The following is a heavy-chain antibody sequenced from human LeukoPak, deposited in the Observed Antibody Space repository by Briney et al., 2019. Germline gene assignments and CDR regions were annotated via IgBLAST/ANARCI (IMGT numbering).Heavy chain of an antibody. J-gene: IGHJ4*02. CDR2: IYHSGST. CDR3: ASCPYDSSGYYYY. CDR1: GYSISSGYY. Sequence: PSETLSLTCTVSGYSISSGYYWGWIRQAPGKGLEWIGSIYHSGSTYYNPSLKSRVTISVDTSKNQFSLKLSSVTAADTAVYYCASCPYDSSGYYYYWGQGTLVTVSS. V-gene: IGHV4-38-2*02. D-gene: IGHD3-22*01.